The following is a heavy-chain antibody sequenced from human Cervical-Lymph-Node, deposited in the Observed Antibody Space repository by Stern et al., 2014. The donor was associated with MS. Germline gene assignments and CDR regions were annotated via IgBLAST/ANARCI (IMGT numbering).Heavy chain of an antibody. D-gene: IGHD2-21*02. Sequence: QVTLRESGPTLVKPTQTLTLTCTFSGVSLSTSEVGVGWIRQPPGKALEWLAVIYWNDDKRYSPSLESRPTITKDPSKNQVGLTMTNMDPVDTATYYCAHSPDTAFDYWGQGILVTVSS. CDR3: AHSPDTAFDY. V-gene: IGHV2-5*01. J-gene: IGHJ4*02. CDR2: IYWNDDK. CDR1: GVSLSTSEVG.